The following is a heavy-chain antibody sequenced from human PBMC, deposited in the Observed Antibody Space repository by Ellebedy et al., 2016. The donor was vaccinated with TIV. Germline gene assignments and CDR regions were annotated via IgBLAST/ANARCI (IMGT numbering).Heavy chain of an antibody. J-gene: IGHJ5*02. CDR3: ARDPGGGGAYGDNWFDP. Sequence: GGSLRLSCAVSGFSVSGHFMSWVRQAPGKGLEWVSIIYSGGGPNYTHSVRGRFTISRDDSKNTLSLQMNSLRAEDTAVYYCARDPGGGGAYGDNWFDPWGRGTLVTFSS. D-gene: IGHD4-17*01. CDR2: IYSGGGP. V-gene: IGHV3-66*01. CDR1: GFSVSGHF.